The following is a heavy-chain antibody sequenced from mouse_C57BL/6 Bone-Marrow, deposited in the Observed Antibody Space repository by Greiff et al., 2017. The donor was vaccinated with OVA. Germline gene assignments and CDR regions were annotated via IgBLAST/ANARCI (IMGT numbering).Heavy chain of an antibody. V-gene: IGHV1-50*01. Sequence: VQLQQPGAELVKPGASVKLSCKASGYTFTSYWMQWVKQRPGQGLEWIGEIDPSDSYTNYNQKFKGKATLTVDTSSSTAYMQLSSLTSEDSAVYYCAREGVYYYGSSSWFADWGQGTLVTVSA. CDR3: AREGVYYYGSSSWFAD. D-gene: IGHD1-1*01. CDR1: GYTFTSYW. J-gene: IGHJ3*01. CDR2: IDPSDSYT.